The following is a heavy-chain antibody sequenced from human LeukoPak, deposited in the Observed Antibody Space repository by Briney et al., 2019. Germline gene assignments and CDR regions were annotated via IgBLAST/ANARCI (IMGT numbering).Heavy chain of an antibody. Sequence: GASVTVSCKASGYTFTVYYMHWLRQAPGQGLEWMGWINPNSGGTNYAQKFQGRVTMTRDTSITTAYMELSRLRFDDTAVYYCARVVVVSAGVSNWFDPWGQGTLVTVSS. D-gene: IGHD2-2*01. J-gene: IGHJ5*02. V-gene: IGHV1-2*02. CDR2: INPNSGGT. CDR1: GYTFTVYY. CDR3: ARVVVVSAGVSNWFDP.